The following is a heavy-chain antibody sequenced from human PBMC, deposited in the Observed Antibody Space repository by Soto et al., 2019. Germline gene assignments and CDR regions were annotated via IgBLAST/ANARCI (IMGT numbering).Heavy chain of an antibody. CDR3: VVAALGELSLRSLRNFDY. V-gene: IGHV3-21*01. J-gene: IGHJ4*02. CDR1: GFTFSSYS. CDR2: ISSSSSYI. D-gene: IGHD3-16*02. Sequence: EVQLVESGGGLVKPGGSLRLSCAASGFTFSSYSMNWVRQAPGKGLEWVSSISSSSSYIYYADSVKGRFTISRDNAKISLYLQMNSLRAEDTAVYYCVVAALGELSLRSLRNFDYWGQGTLVTVSS.